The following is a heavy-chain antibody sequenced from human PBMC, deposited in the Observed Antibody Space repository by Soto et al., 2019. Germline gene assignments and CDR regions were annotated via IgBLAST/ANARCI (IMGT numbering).Heavy chain of an antibody. Sequence: QVQLQESGPGLVKPSDTLSLICAVSGYSISSSNWWGWIRQPPGKGLEWIGNIYYSGSAYYNPSLKSRVTMSVDTSKNQFSLKLNSVTAVDTAVYYCARGDYAKAFDIWGQGTTVTVSS. J-gene: IGHJ3*02. CDR3: ARGDYAKAFDI. D-gene: IGHD2-2*01. CDR1: GYSISSSNW. V-gene: IGHV4-28*03. CDR2: IYYSGSA.